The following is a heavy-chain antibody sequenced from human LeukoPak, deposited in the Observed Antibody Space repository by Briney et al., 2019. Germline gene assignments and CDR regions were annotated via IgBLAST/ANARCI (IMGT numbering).Heavy chain of an antibody. CDR2: INGDGGST. J-gene: IGHJ4*02. Sequence: GGSLRLSCAASGFTFSSNWMHWVRQAPGKGLVWVSRINGDGGSTSYADSLKGRFTISRDNAKNTLYLQMNSLRAEDTAVYYCVRMRYDSSCRYFDNWGQGTLVTVSS. CDR3: VRMRYDSSCRYFDN. D-gene: IGHD3-22*01. CDR1: GFTFSSNW. V-gene: IGHV3-74*01.